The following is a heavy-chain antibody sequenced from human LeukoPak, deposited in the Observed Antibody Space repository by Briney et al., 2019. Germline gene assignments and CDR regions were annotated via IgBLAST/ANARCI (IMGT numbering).Heavy chain of an antibody. Sequence: GGSLRLSCAASGLTFSDYFMSWIRQAPGKGLEWLSYISASGDTVYYADSVKGRFTISRDNAKNSLYLQMHSLTADDTAVYYCARDLGQWLVRGYFEDWGQGTLVTVSS. CDR3: ARDLGQWLVRGYFED. J-gene: IGHJ4*02. D-gene: IGHD6-19*01. CDR2: ISASGDTV. CDR1: GLTFSDYF. V-gene: IGHV3-11*01.